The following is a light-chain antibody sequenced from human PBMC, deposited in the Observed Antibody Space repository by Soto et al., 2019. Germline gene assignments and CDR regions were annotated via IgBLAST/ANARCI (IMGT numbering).Light chain of an antibody. CDR1: QDIGNY. V-gene: IGKV1-33*01. CDR3: QQYETLPIT. CDR2: DAS. Sequence: DIQMTQSPSSLSASVGARVSITCQASQDIGNYLNWYQQIPGKAPKLLIFDASNLESGVPSRFSGSGSGTDFTFTISSLQPEDIATYYCQQYETLPITFGQGTRLEIK. J-gene: IGKJ5*01.